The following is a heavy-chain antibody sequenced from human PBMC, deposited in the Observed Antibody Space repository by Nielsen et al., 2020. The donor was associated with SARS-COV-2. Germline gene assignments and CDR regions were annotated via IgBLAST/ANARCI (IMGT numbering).Heavy chain of an antibody. Sequence: GESLKISCAASGFTFSSYGMHWVRQAPGKGLEWVAVISYDGSNKYYADSVKGRFTISRDNSKNTLYLQMNSLRAEDTAVYYCARVAYGSGSYTFDYWGQGTLVTVSS. V-gene: IGHV3-30*03. J-gene: IGHJ4*02. D-gene: IGHD3-10*01. CDR2: ISYDGSNK. CDR3: ARVAYGSGSYTFDY. CDR1: GFTFSSYG.